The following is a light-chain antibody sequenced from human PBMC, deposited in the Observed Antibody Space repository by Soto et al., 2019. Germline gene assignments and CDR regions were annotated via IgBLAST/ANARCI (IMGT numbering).Light chain of an antibody. J-gene: IGKJ4*01. CDR1: QGISNN. CDR3: QKYNSAPLT. Sequence: DIQMTQSPSSLSASVGDRVTITCRASQGISNNLAWYQQKPGKVPKLLIYAASTVQSGVPSRFSGSGPATDFNLTISSLQPEDVATYYCQKYNSAPLTFGGGTKVEIK. CDR2: AAS. V-gene: IGKV1-27*01.